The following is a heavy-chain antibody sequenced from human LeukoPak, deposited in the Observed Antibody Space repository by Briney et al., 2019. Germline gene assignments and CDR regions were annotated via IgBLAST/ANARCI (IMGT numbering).Heavy chain of an antibody. D-gene: IGHD3-9*01. CDR1: GGTFSSYA. CDR3: ARGRYFDWLSYYFDY. CDR2: IIPIFGTA. J-gene: IGHJ4*02. V-gene: IGHV1-69*13. Sequence: ASVTVSCTASGGTFSSYAISWVRQAPGQGLEWMGGIIPIFGTANYAQKFQGRVTITADESTSTAYMELSSLRSEDTAVYYCARGRYFDWLSYYFDYWGQGTLVTVSS.